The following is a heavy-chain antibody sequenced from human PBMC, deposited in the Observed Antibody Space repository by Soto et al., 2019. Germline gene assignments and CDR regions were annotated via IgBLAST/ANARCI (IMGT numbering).Heavy chain of an antibody. Sequence: SETLSLTCAVSGGSISSGCYSWSWIRQPPGKGLEWIGYIYHSGSTYYNPSLKSRVTISVDRSKNQFSLKLSSVTAADTAVYYCARASITIFGVVNYYFDYWGQGTLVTVSS. V-gene: IGHV4-30-2*01. CDR1: GGSISSGCYS. CDR2: IYHSGST. J-gene: IGHJ4*02. D-gene: IGHD3-3*01. CDR3: ARASITIFGVVNYYFDY.